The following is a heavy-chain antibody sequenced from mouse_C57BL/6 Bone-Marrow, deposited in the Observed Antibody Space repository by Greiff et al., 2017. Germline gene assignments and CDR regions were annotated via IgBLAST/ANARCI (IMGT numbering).Heavy chain of an antibody. J-gene: IGHJ3*01. Sequence: EVMLVESGGGLVKTGGSLKLSCAASGFTFSSYTMSWVRQTPEKRLEWVATISGGGGNTYYPDSVKGRFTISRDNAKNTLYLQMSSLRSEDTALYYCARWGWLLEAYWGQGTLVTVSA. V-gene: IGHV5-9*01. CDR2: ISGGGGNT. CDR3: ARWGWLLEAY. CDR1: GFTFSSYT. D-gene: IGHD2-3*01.